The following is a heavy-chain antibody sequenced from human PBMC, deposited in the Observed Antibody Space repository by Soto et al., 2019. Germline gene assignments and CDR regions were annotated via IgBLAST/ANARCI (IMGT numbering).Heavy chain of an antibody. V-gene: IGHV1-18*01. CDR3: ARDVRIAAAGTWGGY. CDR2: ISAYNGNT. CDR1: GYTFTSYG. Sequence: QVQLVQSGAEVKKPGASVKVSCKASGYTFTSYGISWVRQAPGQGLEWMGWISAYNGNTNYAQKLQGRVTMTTDTSTSIAYIELWSLRSDETAVYYCARDVRIAAAGTWGGYWGQGTLVTVSS. D-gene: IGHD6-13*01. J-gene: IGHJ4*02.